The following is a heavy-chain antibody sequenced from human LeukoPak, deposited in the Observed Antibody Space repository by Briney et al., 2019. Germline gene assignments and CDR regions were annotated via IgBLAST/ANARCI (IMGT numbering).Heavy chain of an antibody. Sequence: ASVKVSCKASGYTFTSYDINWVRQATGQGLEWMGWMNPNSGNTGYAQKFQGRVTMTRNTSISTAYMELSSLRSEDTAVYYYARQILTGYYYYYYMDVWGKGTTVTVSS. CDR3: ARQILTGYYYYYYMDV. V-gene: IGHV1-8*01. J-gene: IGHJ6*03. D-gene: IGHD3-9*01. CDR1: GYTFTSYD. CDR2: MNPNSGNT.